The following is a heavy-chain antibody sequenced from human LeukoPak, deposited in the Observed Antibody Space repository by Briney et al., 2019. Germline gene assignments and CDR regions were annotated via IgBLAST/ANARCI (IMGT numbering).Heavy chain of an antibody. J-gene: IGHJ4*02. D-gene: IGHD4-11*01. CDR1: GYTLTALS. CDR3: ATNVDYSDDY. Sequence: ASVKVSCKVSGYTLTALSIQWVRQVPGKGLEWMGGFDPEDGEPIYAQRFQGRVTMTEDTSTDTAYMDLSSLRSDDTAVYYCATNVDYSDDYWGQGTLDTVSS. V-gene: IGHV1-24*01. CDR2: FDPEDGEP.